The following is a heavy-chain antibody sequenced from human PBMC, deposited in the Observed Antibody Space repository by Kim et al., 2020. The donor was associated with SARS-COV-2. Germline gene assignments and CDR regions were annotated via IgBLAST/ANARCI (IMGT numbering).Heavy chain of an antibody. J-gene: IGHJ4*02. V-gene: IGHV3-20*01. CDR3: ARDAYLDDSGFYGLDF. D-gene: IGHD3-22*01. Sequence: GGSLRLSCTPSGFTFNDYGMTWVRQAPGKGLEWVAGITWDGKGIGYADSVKGRFTISRDSARNFLHLQMDSLRVEDTALYHCARDAYLDDSGFYGLDFWGRGTRVSVS. CDR2: ITWDGKGI. CDR1: GFTFNDYG.